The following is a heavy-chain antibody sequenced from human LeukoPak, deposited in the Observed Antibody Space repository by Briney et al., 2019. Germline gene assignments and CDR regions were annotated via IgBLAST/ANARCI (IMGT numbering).Heavy chain of an antibody. V-gene: IGHV4-39*07. J-gene: IGHJ4*02. Sequence: WETLSLTCSVSGGSISSSGHYWGWIRQSPEKGLDWIGSIYSNGNTYYNPSVKSRVTISVDTSKNQFSLKLTSVTAAETAVYYCARSATVTTGYFDYWGQGALVTVSS. CDR3: ARSATVTTGYFDY. CDR2: IYSNGNT. D-gene: IGHD4-17*01. CDR1: GGSISSSGHY.